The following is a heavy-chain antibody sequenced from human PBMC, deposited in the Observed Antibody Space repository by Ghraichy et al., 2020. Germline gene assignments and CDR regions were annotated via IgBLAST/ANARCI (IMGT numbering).Heavy chain of an antibody. CDR2: INTGSTTI. CDR3: ARGRIATSQDYYYYYAMDV. CDR1: GSTFSRYS. V-gene: IGHV3-48*01. Sequence: GESLNISCVASGSTFSRYSMNWVRQAPGKGLEWLAYINTGSTTIYYADSVKGRFTISRDNAKNSLYLEINSLTAEDTAVYYCARGRIATSQDYYYYYAMDVWGQGTAVTVSS. D-gene: IGHD6-6*01. J-gene: IGHJ6*02.